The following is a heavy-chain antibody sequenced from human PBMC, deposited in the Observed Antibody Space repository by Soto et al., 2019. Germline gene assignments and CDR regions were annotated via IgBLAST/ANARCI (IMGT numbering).Heavy chain of an antibody. CDR1: GFTVSSHY. CDR3: AGDDVHCRGGSCYGLPMDV. D-gene: IGHD2-15*01. J-gene: IGHJ6*03. V-gene: IGHV3-66*01. Sequence: EVQLVESGGGLVQPGGSLRLSCAASGFTVSSHYMSWVRQAPGKGREGVAVIHSDGTTYYADTVKGSTTISRDNSKNTLELQMNILRAEDTAVYYCAGDDVHCRGGSCYGLPMDVWGKGTTVPVSS. CDR2: IHSDGTT.